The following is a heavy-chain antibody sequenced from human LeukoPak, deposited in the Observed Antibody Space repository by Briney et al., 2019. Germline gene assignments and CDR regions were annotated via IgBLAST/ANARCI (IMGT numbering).Heavy chain of an antibody. V-gene: IGHV1-18*01. CDR2: ISAYNGNT. D-gene: IGHD3-9*01. J-gene: IGHJ4*02. CDR1: GYTFTSYG. Sequence: ASVKVSCKVSGYTFTSYGISWVRQAPGQGLEGMGWISAYNGNTNYAQKLQGRVTMTTDTSTSTAYMELRSLRSDDTAVYYCARSGGYYDILTGYYYFDYWGQGTLVTVSS. CDR3: ARSGGYYDILTGYYYFDY.